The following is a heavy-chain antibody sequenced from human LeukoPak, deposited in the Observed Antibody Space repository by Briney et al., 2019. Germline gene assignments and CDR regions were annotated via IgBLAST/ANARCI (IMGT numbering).Heavy chain of an antibody. D-gene: IGHD3-22*01. J-gene: IGHJ4*02. V-gene: IGHV4-4*02. CDR1: GDSINSLDL. CDR2: MYLSGTT. CDR3: AGLVGRYSSGLYYYYFDY. Sequence: SGTLSLTCTVSGDSINSLDLWSWVRQPPGKGLEWIGEMYLSGTTHSNPSVKSRVTISIDKSKNQFFLNLSSVTAAEKAVYYCAGLVGRYSSGLYYYYFDYWGQGTLVTVSS.